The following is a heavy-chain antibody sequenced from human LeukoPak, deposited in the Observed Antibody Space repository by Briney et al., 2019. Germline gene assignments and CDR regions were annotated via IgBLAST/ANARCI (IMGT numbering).Heavy chain of an antibody. CDR3: ARARTYSSSWYDDYYYYMDV. D-gene: IGHD6-13*01. Sequence: ASVKVSCKASGGTFSSYAISWVRQAPGQGLEWMGGIIPIFGTANYAQKFQGRVTITTDESTSTAYMELSSLRSEDTAVYYCARARTYSSSWYDDYYYYMDVWGKGTTVTVSS. J-gene: IGHJ6*03. CDR1: GGTFSSYA. V-gene: IGHV1-69*05. CDR2: IIPIFGTA.